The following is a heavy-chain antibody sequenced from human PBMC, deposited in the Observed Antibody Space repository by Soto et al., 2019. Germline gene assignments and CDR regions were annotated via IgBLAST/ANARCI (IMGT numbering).Heavy chain of an antibody. Sequence: HPGGSLRLSCAASGFTFSSYGMHWVRQAPGKGLEWVAVISYDGSNKYYADSVKGRFTISRDNSKNTLYLQMNSLRAEDTAVYYCAKVQWELLHYYYGMDVWGQGTTVTVSS. CDR1: GFTFSSYG. V-gene: IGHV3-30*18. CDR2: ISYDGSNK. CDR3: AKVQWELLHYYYGMDV. J-gene: IGHJ6*02. D-gene: IGHD1-26*01.